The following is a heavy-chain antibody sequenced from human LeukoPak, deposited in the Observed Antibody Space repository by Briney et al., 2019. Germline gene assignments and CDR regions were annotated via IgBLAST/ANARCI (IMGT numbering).Heavy chain of an antibody. J-gene: IGHJ4*02. CDR2: INHSGST. V-gene: IGHV4-34*01. CDR3: ARGPYSSSWFDY. D-gene: IGHD6-13*01. Sequence: PSETLSLTCAVYGGSFSGYYWSWIRQPPGKGLEWLGEINHSGSTNYNPSLKSRVTISVDTSKNQFSLKLSSVTAADTAVYYCARGPYSSSWFDYWGQGTLVTVSS. CDR1: GGSFSGYY.